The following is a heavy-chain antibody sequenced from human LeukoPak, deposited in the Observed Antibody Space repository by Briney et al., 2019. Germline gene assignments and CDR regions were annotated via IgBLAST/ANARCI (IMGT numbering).Heavy chain of an antibody. Sequence: SETLSLTFTVSGGSISIRQPPGKGLEWIGSIFYSGSTNYNPSLKSRVTISVDTSKNQFSLKLSSVTAADTAVYYCARDRGYSYGLPDYWGQGTLVTVSS. V-gene: IGHV4-59*12. CDR1: GGSIS. D-gene: IGHD5-18*01. CDR3: ARDRGYSYGLPDY. J-gene: IGHJ4*02. CDR2: IFYSGST.